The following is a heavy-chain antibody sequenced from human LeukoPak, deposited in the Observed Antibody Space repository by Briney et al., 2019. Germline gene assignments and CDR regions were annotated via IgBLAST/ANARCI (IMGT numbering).Heavy chain of an antibody. Sequence: EASVKVSCKASGGTFSNYAISWVRQATGQGLEWMGWMNPNSGNTGYAQKFQGRVSLTRDTSISTAYLELISLRSEDTAVYYCAKNIALTGEFDSWGQGTLVTVSS. CDR1: GGTFSNYA. CDR2: MNPNSGNT. CDR3: AKNIALTGEFDS. V-gene: IGHV1-8*03. J-gene: IGHJ4*02. D-gene: IGHD7-27*01.